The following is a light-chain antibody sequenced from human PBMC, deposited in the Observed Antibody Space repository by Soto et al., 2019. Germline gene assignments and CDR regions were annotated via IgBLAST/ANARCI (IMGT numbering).Light chain of an antibody. V-gene: IGKV3-20*01. Sequence: EIVLTQSPGTLSLSPGERATLSCRVSQSVSSRYLAWYQQKPGQAPRLLIYGASSRATDIPDRFSGSGSGTDFTLTISRLEPEDFAVYYCQQYGSSPYTFGQGTKLEIK. CDR3: QQYGSSPYT. CDR2: GAS. CDR1: QSVSSRY. J-gene: IGKJ2*01.